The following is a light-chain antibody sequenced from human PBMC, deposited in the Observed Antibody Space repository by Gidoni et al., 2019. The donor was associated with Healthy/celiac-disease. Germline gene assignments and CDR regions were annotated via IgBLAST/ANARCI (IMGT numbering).Light chain of an antibody. V-gene: IGLV2-14*03. CDR3: SSYTSSSTLVV. CDR2: DVS. J-gene: IGLJ2*01. Sequence: QSALTQPASVPGSPGHSIPISCTGPSSDVGGYNYVSWYQQHPGKAPKLMMYDVSNRPSGVSNRFSGSKSGNTASLTSSGLQAEDEADYYCSSYTSSSTLVVFGGGTKLTVL. CDR1: SSDVGGYNY.